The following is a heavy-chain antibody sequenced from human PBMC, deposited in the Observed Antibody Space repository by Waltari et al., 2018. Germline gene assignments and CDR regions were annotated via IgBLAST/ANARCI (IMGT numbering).Heavy chain of an antibody. CDR1: GFTFSSYG. CDR3: ARDGRLWFGVNWFDP. CDR2: IWYDGSNK. Sequence: QVQLVESGGGVVQPGRSLRLSCAASGFTFSSYGMHWVRQAPGKGLGWVAVIWYDGSNKYYADSVKGRFTISRDNSKNTLYLQMNSLRAEDTAVYYCARDGRLWFGVNWFDPWGQGTLVTVSS. D-gene: IGHD3-10*01. V-gene: IGHV3-33*01. J-gene: IGHJ5*02.